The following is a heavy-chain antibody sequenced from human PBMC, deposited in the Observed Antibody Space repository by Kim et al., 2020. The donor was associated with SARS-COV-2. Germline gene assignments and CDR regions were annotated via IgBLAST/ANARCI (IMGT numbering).Heavy chain of an antibody. D-gene: IGHD3-10*01. CDR3: ARGLLVRGIFYYYYYTDV. Sequence: ASVKVSCKASGYTFTSYDINWVRQATGQGLEWMGWMNPNSGNTGYAQKFQGRVTMTRNTSISTAYMELSSLRSEDTAVYYCARGLLVRGIFYYYYYTDVWGKGTTVTVSS. V-gene: IGHV1-8*01. J-gene: IGHJ6*03. CDR2: MNPNSGNT. CDR1: GYTFTSYD.